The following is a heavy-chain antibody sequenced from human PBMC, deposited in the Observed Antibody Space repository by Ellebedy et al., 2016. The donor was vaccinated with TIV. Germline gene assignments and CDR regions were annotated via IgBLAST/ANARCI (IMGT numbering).Heavy chain of an antibody. J-gene: IGHJ6*02. CDR2: IYYSGST. CDR1: GGSISSSSYY. CDR3: AKDSIVVVVAATGGYYYYGMDV. D-gene: IGHD2-15*01. Sequence: MPSETLSLTCTVSGGSISSSSYYWGWIRQPPGKGLEWIGSIYYSGSTYYNPSLKSRVTISVDTSKNQFSLKLSSVTAADTAVYYCAKDSIVVVVAATGGYYYYGMDVWGQGTTVTVSS. V-gene: IGHV4-39*01.